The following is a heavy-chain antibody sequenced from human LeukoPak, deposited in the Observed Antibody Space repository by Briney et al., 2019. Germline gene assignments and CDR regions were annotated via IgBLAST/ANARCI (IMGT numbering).Heavy chain of an antibody. V-gene: IGHV4-39*07. D-gene: IGHD1-14*01. CDR2: IYYSGST. CDR3: ARDSAGVVPGIQIPFDI. CDR1: GGSISSSSYY. J-gene: IGHJ3*02. Sequence: SETLSLTCTVSGGSISSSSYYWGWIRQPPGKGLEWIGSIYYSGSTYYNPSLKSRVTISVDTSKNQFSLKLSSVTAADTAVYYCARDSAGVVPGIQIPFDIWGQGTMVTVSS.